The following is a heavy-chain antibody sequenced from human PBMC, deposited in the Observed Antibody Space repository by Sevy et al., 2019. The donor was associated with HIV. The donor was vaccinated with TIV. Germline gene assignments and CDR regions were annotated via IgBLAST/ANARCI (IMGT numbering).Heavy chain of an antibody. V-gene: IGHV3-33*01. D-gene: IGHD3-22*01. CDR3: ARGGYYYDNAAYYALDS. Sequence: GESLKISCAATGFTFSNYAMHWVRQAPGKGMEWVAIIWSDGAYQYQGDSVKGRFTISRDNSKNTLYLQMNNVRVEDTAVYYCARGGYYYDNAAYYALDSWGQGTLVTVSS. CDR1: GFTFSNYA. CDR2: IWSDGAYQ. J-gene: IGHJ4*02.